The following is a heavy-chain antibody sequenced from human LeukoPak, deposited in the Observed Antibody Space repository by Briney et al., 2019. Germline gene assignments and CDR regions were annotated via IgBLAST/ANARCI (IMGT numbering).Heavy chain of an antibody. CDR2: ISGSGGRT. CDR3: AKDRYNWGYLISFDY. Sequence: GSLRLSCAASGFTFSSYAMSWVRQAPGKGLEWVSGISGSGGRTYHADSVKGRFTISRDNSKNTLYLQMNSLRAEDTAVYYCAKDRYNWGYLISFDYWGQGTLVTVSS. J-gene: IGHJ4*02. V-gene: IGHV3-23*01. CDR1: GFTFSSYA. D-gene: IGHD1-20*01.